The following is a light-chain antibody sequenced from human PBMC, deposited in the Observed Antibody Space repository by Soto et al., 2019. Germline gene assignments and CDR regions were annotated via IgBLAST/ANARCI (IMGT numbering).Light chain of an antibody. CDR3: QQYNNWPQT. CDR2: AAS. CDR1: QRVSSH. J-gene: IGKJ1*01. Sequence: ETVMTQSPVTLSVSPGDTATLSCRASQRVSSHLAWYQQKPGQAPRLLIYAASTRATGIPARFSGSGSGTEFTLTISSLQSEDFAEYHCQQYNNWPQTFGQGTKVDIK. V-gene: IGKV3-15*01.